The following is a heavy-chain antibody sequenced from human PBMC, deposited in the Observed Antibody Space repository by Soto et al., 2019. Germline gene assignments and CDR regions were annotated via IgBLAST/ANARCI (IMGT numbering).Heavy chain of an antibody. Sequence: SETLSLTCTVSGGSISSYYWSWIRQPPGKGLEWIGYIYYSGSTNYNPSLKSRVTISVDTSKNLFSLKLSSVSAADTAVYYCARAIDWFDPWGQGTLVTVSS. V-gene: IGHV4-59*01. J-gene: IGHJ5*02. CDR1: GGSISSYY. CDR3: ARAIDWFDP. CDR2: IYYSGST.